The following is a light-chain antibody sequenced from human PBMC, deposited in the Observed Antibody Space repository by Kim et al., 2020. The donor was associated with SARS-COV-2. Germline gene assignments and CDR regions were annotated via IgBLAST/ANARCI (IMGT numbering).Light chain of an antibody. V-gene: IGKV1-17*03. CDR2: HAS. CDR1: QDINRF. J-gene: IGKJ2*03. Sequence: DIQMIQSPSAMSASVGDRVTITCRASQDINRFLAWFQQKPGKVPKRLIYHASTLQSGVPSRFSGSGSGTEFSLTISSLQPEGFATYYCLQHKSYPYSFGQVTKLEI. CDR3: LQHKSYPYS.